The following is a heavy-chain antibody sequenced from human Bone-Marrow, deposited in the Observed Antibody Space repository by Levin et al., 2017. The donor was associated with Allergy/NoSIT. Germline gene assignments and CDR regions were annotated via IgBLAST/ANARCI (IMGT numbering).Heavy chain of an antibody. D-gene: IGHD3-22*01. V-gene: IGHV3-7*01. J-gene: IGHJ3*02. CDR2: IKYDGGEN. Sequence: GGSLRLSCAASVFTFDAYWMTWVRQAPGKGLEWVAKIKYDGGENKYVDSVKGRFTIARDNAKNLLFLQMNSLRAEDTAVYYCARIYDSTGYYSGVGAFDIWGQGTKVSVSS. CDR1: VFTFDAYW. CDR3: ARIYDSTGYYSGVGAFDI.